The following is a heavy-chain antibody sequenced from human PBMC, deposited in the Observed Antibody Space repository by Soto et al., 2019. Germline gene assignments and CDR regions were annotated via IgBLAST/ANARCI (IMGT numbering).Heavy chain of an antibody. CDR2: ISGSGTYT. D-gene: IGHD3-22*01. Sequence: EVQLLESGGGLVQPGGSLRLSCAASGFTFSNYAMNWVRQAPGKGLEWVSGISGSGTYTYYTGSVKGRFTISRDNSKNTVYLQMNCLRAGDTALYYCATDIGYDSSVSSWCAFDVWGQGTMVTVSS. J-gene: IGHJ3*01. CDR1: GFTFSNYA. CDR3: ATDIGYDSSVSSWCAFDV. V-gene: IGHV3-23*01.